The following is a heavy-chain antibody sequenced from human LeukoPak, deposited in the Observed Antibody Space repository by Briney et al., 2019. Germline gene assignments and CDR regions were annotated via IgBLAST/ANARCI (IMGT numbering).Heavy chain of an antibody. CDR2: IYYSGST. J-gene: IGHJ6*03. D-gene: IGHD2-2*01. Sequence: SETLSLTCTVSGGSISSSSYYWGWIRQPPGKGLEWIGSIYYSGSTYYNPSLKSRVTISVDTSKNQFSLKLSSVTAADTAVYYCVYHQDLYYYMDVWGKGTTVTVSS. V-gene: IGHV4-39*01. CDR1: GGSISSSSYY. CDR3: VYHQDLYYYMDV.